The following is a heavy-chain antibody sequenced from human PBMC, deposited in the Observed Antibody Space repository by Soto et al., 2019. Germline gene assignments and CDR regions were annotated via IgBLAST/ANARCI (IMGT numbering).Heavy chain of an antibody. D-gene: IGHD6-25*01. CDR1: GFIFSTYS. V-gene: IGHV3-23*01. J-gene: IGHJ4*02. Sequence: PGGSLRLSCAASGFIFSTYSMNWVRQAPGKGLEWVSSISGSGDSAYYADSVKGRFTISRDNSKNTLYLQINSLRAEDTAVYYCAKERSDHRIAAAAIDYWGQGAQVTVSS. CDR3: AKERSDHRIAAAAIDY. CDR2: ISGSGDSA.